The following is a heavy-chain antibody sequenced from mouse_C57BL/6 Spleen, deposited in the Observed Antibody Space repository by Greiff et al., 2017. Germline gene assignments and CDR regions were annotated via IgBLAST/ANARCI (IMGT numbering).Heavy chain of an antibody. CDR1: GFNIKDYY. CDR2: IDPANGNT. Sequence: VQLQQSVAELVRPGASVKLSCTASGFNIKDYYMTWVQQRPEQGLEWIARIDPANGNTKYAAKFKGNATITADKSSNTSYLQLSSLTSEDTASYYCAREDDHHGSDYWGQGTTLTVSA. CDR3: AREDDHHGSDY. V-gene: IGHV14-3*01. D-gene: IGHD1-2*01. J-gene: IGHJ2*01.